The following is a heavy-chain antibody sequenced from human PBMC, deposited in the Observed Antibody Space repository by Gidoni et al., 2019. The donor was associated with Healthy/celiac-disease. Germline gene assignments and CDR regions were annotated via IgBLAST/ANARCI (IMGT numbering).Heavy chain of an antibody. V-gene: IGHV4-31*03. CDR2: IYYSGST. D-gene: IGHD3-10*01. CDR1: GGSISSGGYY. J-gene: IGHJ5*02. CDR3: ARWWPPFYGSGTGGFDP. Sequence: QVQLQESGPGLAKPSQTLSLTCTVSGGSISSGGYYWSWIRQHPGKGLEWIGYIYYSGSTYYNPSLKSRVTISVDTSKNQFSLKLSSVTAADTAVYYCARWWPPFYGSGTGGFDPWGQGTLVTVSS.